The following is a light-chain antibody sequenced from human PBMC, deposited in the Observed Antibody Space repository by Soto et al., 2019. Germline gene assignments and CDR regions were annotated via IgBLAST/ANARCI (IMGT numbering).Light chain of an antibody. J-gene: IGKJ5*01. CDR1: QGIGTW. CDR3: QRTNMFPIT. CDR2: GAS. V-gene: IGKV1D-12*01. Sequence: DVQVTQSPSFVSASVGDRVTITCRASQGIGTWLAWYQQTPGAAPNLLISGASNLESGVPAMLSGSGLGTHFAFTIVSLQPEDSATYYCQRTNMFPITFGQGTRLEI.